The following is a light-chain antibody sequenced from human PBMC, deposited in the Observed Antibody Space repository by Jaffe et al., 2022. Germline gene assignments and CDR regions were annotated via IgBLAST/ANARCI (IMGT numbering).Light chain of an antibody. CDR3: QQYNNWPGGT. CDR2: GAS. J-gene: IGKJ4*01. CDR1: QSVSSN. Sequence: EIVMTQSPATLSVSPGERATLSCRASQSVSSNLAWYQQKPGQAPRLLIYGASTRATGIPARFSGSGSGTEFTLTISSLQSEDFAVYYCQQYNNWPGGTFGGGTKVEIK. V-gene: IGKV3-15*01.